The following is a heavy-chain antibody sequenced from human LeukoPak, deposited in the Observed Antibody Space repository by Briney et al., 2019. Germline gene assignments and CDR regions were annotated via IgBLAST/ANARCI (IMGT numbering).Heavy chain of an antibody. J-gene: IGHJ4*02. Sequence: SETLSLICTVSGGSFSNYYWSWIRQPPGKGLEWIGYIYYSGSTYYNPSLKGRVTISVDTSKNQFSPKLSSVTAADSAVYYCARRGNSLDYWGQGTLVTASS. CDR3: ARRGNSLDY. CDR1: GGSFSNYY. D-gene: IGHD4-23*01. V-gene: IGHV4-59*01. CDR2: IYYSGST.